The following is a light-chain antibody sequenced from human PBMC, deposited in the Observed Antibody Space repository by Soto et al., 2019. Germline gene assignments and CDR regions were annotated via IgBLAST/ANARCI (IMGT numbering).Light chain of an antibody. CDR1: QDIRHY. J-gene: IGKJ1*01. CDR3: LQDYTYPHT. V-gene: IGKV1-6*01. Sequence: AIQMTQSPSSLSASVGDRVSITCRASQDIRHYLGWYQQRPGKAPDLLIYDASNLQSGVPPRFSGSGSGTDFTLTISSLQPEDFATYFCLQDYTYPHTFGQGTKVEVK. CDR2: DAS.